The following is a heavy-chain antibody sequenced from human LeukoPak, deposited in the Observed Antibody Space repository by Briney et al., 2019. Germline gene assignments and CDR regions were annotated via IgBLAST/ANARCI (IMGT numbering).Heavy chain of an antibody. CDR2: IKPDGSEG. V-gene: IGHV3-7*01. CDR1: GFTFSTYW. CDR3: ARGTSMVRGVVDV. Sequence: GGSLRLSCAASGFTFSTYWMSWVRQAPGKGLEWVANIKPDGSEGYYVDSVKGRFTISRDNAKNSLYLQMNSLRVEDTAVYYCARGTSMVRGVVDVWGQGTTVTVSS. D-gene: IGHD3-10*01. J-gene: IGHJ6*02.